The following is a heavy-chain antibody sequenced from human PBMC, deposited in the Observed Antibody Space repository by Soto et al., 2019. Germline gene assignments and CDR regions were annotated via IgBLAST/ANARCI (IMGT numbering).Heavy chain of an antibody. CDR1: GFTFSSYG. CDR3: AKGPAIVLVPAAMNYYYGMDV. V-gene: IGHV3-30*18. D-gene: IGHD2-2*01. Sequence: QVQLVESGGGVVQPGRSLRLSCAASGFTFSSYGMHWVRQAPGKGLEGVAVISYDGSNKNYADSVKGRFTISRDNSKNTLYLQMNSRRAEDTAVYYCAKGPAIVLVPAAMNYYYGMDVWGQGTTVTVSS. J-gene: IGHJ6*02. CDR2: ISYDGSNK.